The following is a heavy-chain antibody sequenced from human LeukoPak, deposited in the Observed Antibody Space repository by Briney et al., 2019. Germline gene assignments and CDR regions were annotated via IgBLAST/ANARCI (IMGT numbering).Heavy chain of an antibody. D-gene: IGHD2-2*02. CDR3: ARHTYTDGIDY. V-gene: IGHV5-51*01. CDR2: IYPGDSDT. Sequence: PGESLKISCKASGYSFTNHWIGWVRQMPGKGLEWMGIIYPGDSDTRYSPSFQGQVTISADKSISTAYLQWSSLKASDTAMYYCARHTYTDGIDYWGQGTLVTVSS. CDR1: GYSFTNHW. J-gene: IGHJ4*02.